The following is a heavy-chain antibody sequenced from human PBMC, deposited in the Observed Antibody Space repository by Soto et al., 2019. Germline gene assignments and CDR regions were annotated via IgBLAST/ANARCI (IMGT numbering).Heavy chain of an antibody. J-gene: IGHJ5*02. CDR2: ISDTGTRT. CDR1: GFTFSSAA. CDR3: AKSLDIHYKNWFDP. Sequence: QILESGGSLVQPGGSLRLSCVAAGFTFSSAAMNWVRQAPGKGLEWVSIISDTGTRTHYADSVKGRFTISRDNSKNTLCLDMNSLRAEDTAVYYCAKSLDIHYKNWFDPWGQGTLVTVSS. V-gene: IGHV3-23*01. D-gene: IGHD4-4*01.